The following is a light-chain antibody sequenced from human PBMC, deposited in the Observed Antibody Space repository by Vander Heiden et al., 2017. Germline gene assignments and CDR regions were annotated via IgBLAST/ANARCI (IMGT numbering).Light chain of an antibody. Sequence: DIQMTQSPSSLSASVGDRVTITCRASQSIISYLNWYQQKPGKAPKLLIYAASSLQSGVPSRSSGSGSGTDFTLTISSLQPEDFATYYCQQSYSTPPAFGQGTRLEIK. CDR1: QSIISY. V-gene: IGKV1-39*01. CDR2: AAS. J-gene: IGKJ5*01. CDR3: QQSYSTPPA.